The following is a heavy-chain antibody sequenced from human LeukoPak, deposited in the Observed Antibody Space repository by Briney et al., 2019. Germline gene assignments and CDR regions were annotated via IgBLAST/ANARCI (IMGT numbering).Heavy chain of an antibody. D-gene: IGHD3-22*01. Sequence: SETLSLTCTVSGGSISSYYWSWIRQPPGKGLEWIGYIYYSGSTNYNPSLKSRVTISVDTSKNQFSLKLRSVTAADTAVYYCASASGYTFDAFDIWGQGTMVTVSS. CDR2: IYYSGST. CDR3: ASASGYTFDAFDI. V-gene: IGHV4-59*08. CDR1: GGSISSYY. J-gene: IGHJ3*02.